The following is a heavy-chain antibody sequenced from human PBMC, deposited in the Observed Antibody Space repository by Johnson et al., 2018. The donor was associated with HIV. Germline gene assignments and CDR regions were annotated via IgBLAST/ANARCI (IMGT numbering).Heavy chain of an antibody. Sequence: QVQLVESGGGVVRPGGSLRLSCAASRFTFNNYDMNWVRQAPGKGLEWVAVISYDGNNKYYTDSVKGRCTISRDNSKNTLYLQMYSLRAEDTSLYYCARVGWAMSDAFDIWGQGTMVTVSS. CDR3: ARVGWAMSDAFDI. D-gene: IGHD2-2*01. J-gene: IGHJ3*02. CDR2: ISYDGNNK. V-gene: IGHV3-33*05. CDR1: RFTFNNYD.